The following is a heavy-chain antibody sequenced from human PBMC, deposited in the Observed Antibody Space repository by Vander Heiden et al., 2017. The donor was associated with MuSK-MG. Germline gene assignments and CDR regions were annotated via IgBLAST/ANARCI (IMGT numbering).Heavy chain of an antibody. D-gene: IGHD6-19*01. CDR3: ARDGKRWLPFRYYFDS. J-gene: IGHJ4*02. V-gene: IGHV1-18*01. CDR2: VSPFSGDT. CDR1: GYMFSGYG. Sequence: QVQLVQSGPAVKKSGASVKVSCKASGYMFSGYGVSWVRQAPGQGLEWMGWVSPFSGDTNFAQNFQGRLSMTTDTSTSTVYMELRSLRSDDTAVYFCARDGKRWLPFRYYFDSWGQGTLVTVSS.